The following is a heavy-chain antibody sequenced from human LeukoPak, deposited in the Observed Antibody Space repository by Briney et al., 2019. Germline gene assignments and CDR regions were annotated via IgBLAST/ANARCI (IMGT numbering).Heavy chain of an antibody. Sequence: GGSLRLSCAASGFTFSKYWMLWVRQAPGKGLESVSRINTDGTVTTYADSVKGRFTVSRDNADNTMFLQMNSVRDEDTVVYYCARATGTSDYWGQGTLVTVSS. D-gene: IGHD1-1*01. CDR1: GFTFSKYW. CDR3: ARATGTSDY. J-gene: IGHJ4*02. CDR2: INTDGTVT. V-gene: IGHV3-74*01.